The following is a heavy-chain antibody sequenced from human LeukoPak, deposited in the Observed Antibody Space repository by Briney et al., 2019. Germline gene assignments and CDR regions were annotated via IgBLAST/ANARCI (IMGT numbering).Heavy chain of an antibody. J-gene: IGHJ4*02. CDR1: GFTYSSYS. CDR2: IIGSGLTT. Sequence: PGGSLRLXCAASGFTYSSYSMNWVRRAPGKGLKWVSAIIGSGLTTYYADSVKGRFTISRDNSKNTLYLQMNSLRAEDTAVYYCAKDLSPGPDWGQGTLVTVSS. V-gene: IGHV3-23*01. CDR3: AKDLSPGPD.